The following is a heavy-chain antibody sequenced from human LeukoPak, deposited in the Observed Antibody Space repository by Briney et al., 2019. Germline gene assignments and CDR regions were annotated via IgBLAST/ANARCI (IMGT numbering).Heavy chain of an antibody. D-gene: IGHD6-13*01. CDR2: ISWNSGSI. CDR3: AKDSAAVQGAFDI. J-gene: IGHJ3*02. CDR1: GFTFDDYA. Sequence: GRSLRLSCAASGFTFDDYAMHWVRQAPGKGLEWVSGISWNSGSIGYADSVKGRFTISRDNAKNSLYLQMNSLRAEDMALYYCAKDSAAVQGAFDIWGQGTMATVSS. V-gene: IGHV3-9*03.